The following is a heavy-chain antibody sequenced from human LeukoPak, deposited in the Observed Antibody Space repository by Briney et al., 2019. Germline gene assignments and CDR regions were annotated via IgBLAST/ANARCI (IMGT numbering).Heavy chain of an antibody. Sequence: GRSLRLSCAASGFTFSSYGMHWVRQAPGKGLEWVAVISYDGSNKYYADSVKGRFTISRDNSKNTLYLQMNSLRAEDTAVYYCAKSLGQENWYFDLRGRGTLVTVSS. V-gene: IGHV3-30*18. J-gene: IGHJ2*01. CDR1: GFTFSSYG. CDR3: AKSLGQENWYFDL. CDR2: ISYDGSNK.